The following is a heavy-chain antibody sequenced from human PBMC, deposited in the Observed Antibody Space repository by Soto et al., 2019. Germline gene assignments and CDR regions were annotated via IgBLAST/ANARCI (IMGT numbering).Heavy chain of an antibody. V-gene: IGHV3-33*01. D-gene: IGHD3-16*01. Sequence: HPGGSLRLSCAASGFTFRIYSMHWVRQSPGKGLEWVAVVWYDGTNKYYGESVKGRFTISRDNSENTLYLQMNSLRVEDTAVYYCARDATFGTKGGSFDIWGHGTLVTVSS. CDR1: GFTFRIYS. CDR2: VWYDGTNK. J-gene: IGHJ3*02. CDR3: ARDATFGTKGGSFDI.